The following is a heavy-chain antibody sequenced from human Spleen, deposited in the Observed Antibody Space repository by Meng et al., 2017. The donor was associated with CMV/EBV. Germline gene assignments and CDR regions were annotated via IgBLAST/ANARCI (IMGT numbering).Heavy chain of an antibody. D-gene: IGHD2-2*02. Sequence: GESLKISCAASGFTFSSFAMTWVRQAPGQGLEWVSVISASGETTNYADSVKGRFTISRDNSKNTLYLQMSSLRAEDTAVYYCAKSPDLYCSSTSCYTLSGVVYYYGLDVWGQGTTVTVSS. V-gene: IGHV3-23*01. CDR1: GFTFSSFA. J-gene: IGHJ6*02. CDR3: AKSPDLYCSSTSCYTLSGVVYYYGLDV. CDR2: ISASGETT.